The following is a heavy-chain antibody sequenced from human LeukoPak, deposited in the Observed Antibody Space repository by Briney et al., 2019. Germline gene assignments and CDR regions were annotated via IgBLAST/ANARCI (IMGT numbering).Heavy chain of an antibody. J-gene: IGHJ5*01. CDR2: TSWISGSI. CDR3: AKGRDKYQLLSKNWFDS. D-gene: IGHD2-2*01. Sequence: GRSLRLSCAASGFTFDDYAMHWVRQAPGKGLGWVSGTSWISGSIGYADSVKGRITISRDNAKNSQYLQMNSLRAEDTALYYCAKGRDKYQLLSKNWFDSWGQGTLVTVSS. CDR1: GFTFDDYA. V-gene: IGHV3-9*01.